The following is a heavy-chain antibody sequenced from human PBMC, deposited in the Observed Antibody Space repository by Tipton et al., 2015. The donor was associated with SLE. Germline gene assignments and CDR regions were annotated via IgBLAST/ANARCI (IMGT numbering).Heavy chain of an antibody. CDR2: IRSRAYGETT. CDR3: HMDV. V-gene: IGHV3-49*04. J-gene: IGHJ6*03. CDR1: GFTFGDYT. Sequence: RSLRLSCSASGFTFGDYTMTWVRQAPGKGLEWVGFIRSRAYGETTQYAASVKGRFTISRDDSKSIASLQMNSLKTEDTAVYYYHMDVWGKGTTVTVSS.